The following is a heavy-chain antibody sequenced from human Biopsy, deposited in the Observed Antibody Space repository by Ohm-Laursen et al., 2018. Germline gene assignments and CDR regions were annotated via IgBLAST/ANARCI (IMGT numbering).Heavy chain of an antibody. D-gene: IGHD2-15*01. J-gene: IGHJ5*02. CDR2: INHSGST. CDR3: ARHQVSDMVGRTENWFDP. Sequence: GTLSLTCAVYVGSFSGYYWTWIRQPPGKGLEWIGEINHSGSTNYNPSLKSRVTISADTSKNQISVSLNSVTAADTAVYYCARHQVSDMVGRTENWFDPWGQGTLVTASS. CDR1: VGSFSGYY. V-gene: IGHV4-34*01.